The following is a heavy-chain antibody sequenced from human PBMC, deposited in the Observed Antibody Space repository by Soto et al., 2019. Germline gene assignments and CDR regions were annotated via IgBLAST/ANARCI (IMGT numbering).Heavy chain of an antibody. D-gene: IGHD3-22*01. J-gene: IGHJ3*02. Sequence: QVQLQQWGAGLLKPSETLSLTCAVYGGSFSGYYWSWIRQPPGKGLEWIGEINHSGSTNYNPSLKSRVTISVDTSKHQFSLKLSSVTAADTAVYYCARGGYYDSSGYYFLDAFDIWGQGTMVTVSS. CDR3: ARGGYYDSSGYYFLDAFDI. CDR1: GGSFSGYY. V-gene: IGHV4-34*01. CDR2: INHSGST.